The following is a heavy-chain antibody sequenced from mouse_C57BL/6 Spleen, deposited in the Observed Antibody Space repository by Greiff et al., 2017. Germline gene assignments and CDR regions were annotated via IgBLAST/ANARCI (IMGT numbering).Heavy chain of an antibody. CDR1: GYAFTNYL. V-gene: IGHV1-54*01. D-gene: IGHD1-1*01. Sequence: VQLQQSGAELVRPGTSVKVSCKASGYAFTNYLIEWVKQRPGQGLEWIGVINPGSGGPNYNEKFKGKATLTADKSSSTAYMQLSSLTSEDSAVYFCARPGSSLYWYFDVWGTGTTVTVSS. CDR2: INPGSGGP. J-gene: IGHJ1*03. CDR3: ARPGSSLYWYFDV.